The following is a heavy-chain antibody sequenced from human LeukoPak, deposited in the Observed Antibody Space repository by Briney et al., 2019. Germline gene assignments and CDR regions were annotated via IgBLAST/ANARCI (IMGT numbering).Heavy chain of an antibody. CDR3: VRTHGSYKIYAFDI. V-gene: IGHV4-59*08. Sequence: ASETLSLTCTVSGGSISSYYWSWIRQPPGKGLEWIGYIYYSGSTNYNPSLKSRVTISVDTSKNQFSLKLSSVTAADTAVYYCVRTHGSYKIYAFDIWGQGTMVTVSS. D-gene: IGHD1-26*01. CDR2: IYYSGST. J-gene: IGHJ3*02. CDR1: GGSISSYY.